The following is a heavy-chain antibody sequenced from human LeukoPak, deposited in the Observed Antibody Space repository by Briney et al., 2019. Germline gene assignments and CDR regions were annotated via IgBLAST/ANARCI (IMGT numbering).Heavy chain of an antibody. Sequence: ASVKVSCKASGYTFTGYYMHWVRQAPGQGLEWMGWINPNSGGTNYAQKFQGRVTMTRDTSISTAYMELSRLRSDDTAVYYCARDEGNCSGGSCYSYGMDVWGQGTTVTVSS. D-gene: IGHD2-15*01. CDR3: ARDEGNCSGGSCYSYGMDV. CDR2: INPNSGGT. V-gene: IGHV1-2*02. J-gene: IGHJ6*02. CDR1: GYTFTGYY.